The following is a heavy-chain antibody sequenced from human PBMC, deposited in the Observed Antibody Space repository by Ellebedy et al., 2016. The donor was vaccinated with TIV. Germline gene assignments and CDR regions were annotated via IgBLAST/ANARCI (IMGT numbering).Heavy chain of an antibody. CDR2: INHSGST. D-gene: IGHD7-27*01. Sequence: SETLSLXXAVYGGSFSGYYWSWIRQPPGKGLEWIGEINHSGSTNYNPSLKSRVTISVDTSKNQFSLKLSSVTAADTAVYYCARGNNWGKGLSDYWGQGTLVTVSS. J-gene: IGHJ4*02. CDR3: ARGNNWGKGLSDY. CDR1: GGSFSGYY. V-gene: IGHV4-34*01.